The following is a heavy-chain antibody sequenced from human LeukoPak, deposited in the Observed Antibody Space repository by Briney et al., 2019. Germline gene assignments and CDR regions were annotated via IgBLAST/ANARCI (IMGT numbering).Heavy chain of an antibody. J-gene: IGHJ6*03. Sequence: SETLSLTCTVSGGSISSSSDDWGWIRQPRGKGLEGIGSIYYSGSTYYNPSPKSRFTITVDTSKNQFSLKLSSVTAADTAVYYCARHGQYCSSTSCLYYYSYYIDVWGKGTTVTVSS. CDR1: GGSISSSSDD. D-gene: IGHD2-2*01. V-gene: IGHV4-39*01. CDR3: ARHGQYCSSTSCLYYYSYYIDV. CDR2: IYYSGST.